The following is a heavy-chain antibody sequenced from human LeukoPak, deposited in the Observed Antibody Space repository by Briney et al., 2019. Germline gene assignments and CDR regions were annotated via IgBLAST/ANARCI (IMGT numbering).Heavy chain of an antibody. D-gene: IGHD2-8*01. J-gene: IGHJ4*02. CDR3: ARNRAYCTNGVCHYFDY. V-gene: IGHV4-39*07. Sequence: WVRQAPGKGLEWIGSIYYSGSTYYNPSLKSRVTISVDTSKNQFSLKLSSVTAADTAVYYCARNRAYCTNGVCHYFDYWGQGTLVTVSS. CDR2: IYYSGST.